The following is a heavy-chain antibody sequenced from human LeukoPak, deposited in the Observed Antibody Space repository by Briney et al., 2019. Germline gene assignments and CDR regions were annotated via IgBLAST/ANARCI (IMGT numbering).Heavy chain of an antibody. CDR1: GGSISSSSYY. J-gene: IGHJ4*02. D-gene: IGHD6-19*01. CDR2: IYYSGST. Sequence: PSETLSLTCTVSGGSISSSSYYWGWIRQPPGKGLEWIGSIYYSGSTYYNPSLKSRVTISVDTSKNQFSLKLSSVTAADTAVYYCARVRAVAAHFDYWGQGTLVTVSS. CDR3: ARVRAVAAHFDY. V-gene: IGHV4-39*07.